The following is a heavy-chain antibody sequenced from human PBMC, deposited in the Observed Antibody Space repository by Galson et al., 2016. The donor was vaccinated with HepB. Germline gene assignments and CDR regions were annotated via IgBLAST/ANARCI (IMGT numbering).Heavy chain of an antibody. CDR2: IIPIFGTA. Sequence: SVKVSCKASGGTLSSYAISWVRQAPGQGLEWMGGIIPIFGTANYAQKFQGRVTITADKSTSTAYMELSSLRSEDTAVYYCARDTREYYFDYWGQGTLVTVSS. J-gene: IGHJ4*02. CDR3: ARDTREYYFDY. D-gene: IGHD2/OR15-2a*01. CDR1: GGTLSSYA. V-gene: IGHV1-69*06.